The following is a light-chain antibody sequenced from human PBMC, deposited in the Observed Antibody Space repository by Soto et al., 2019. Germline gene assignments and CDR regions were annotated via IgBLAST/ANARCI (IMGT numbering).Light chain of an antibody. CDR2: GAS. CDR3: QQYDNWPLLT. J-gene: IGKJ4*01. V-gene: IGKV3D-15*01. CDR1: QSVSNN. Sequence: EIVMTQSPATLSVSPGERATLSCRASQSVSNNLAWYQQKPGQAPRLLIHGASTRATGIPARFSGSGSGTEFTLTISSLQSEDFAVYYCQQYDNWPLLTFGGGTEGEIK.